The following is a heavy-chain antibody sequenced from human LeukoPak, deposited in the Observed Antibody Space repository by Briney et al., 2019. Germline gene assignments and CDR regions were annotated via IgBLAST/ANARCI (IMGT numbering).Heavy chain of an antibody. D-gene: IGHD5-12*01. CDR1: GGTFSSYA. Sequence: ASVKVSCKASGGTFSSYAISWVRQAPGQGLEWMGRIIPILGIANYAQKFQGRVTITADKSTSTAYMELSSLRSEDTAVYYCASMERGVATINDYWGQGTLVTVSS. V-gene: IGHV1-69*04. J-gene: IGHJ4*02. CDR2: IIPILGIA. CDR3: ASMERGVATINDY.